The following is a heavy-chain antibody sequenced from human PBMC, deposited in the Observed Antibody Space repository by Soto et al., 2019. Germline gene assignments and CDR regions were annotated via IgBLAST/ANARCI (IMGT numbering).Heavy chain of an antibody. CDR2: ISAYNGNT. CDR1: GYTFTSYG. Sequence: QVQLVQSGAEVKKPGASVKVSCKASGYTFTSYGISWVRQAPGQGLEWMGWISAYNGNTNYAQKLQGRVTMTTDTSTSSDYQELXSLRSDDTAVYYCARGPDTYSYDSSGYYYLNAFDIWGQGTMVTVSS. J-gene: IGHJ3*02. D-gene: IGHD3-22*01. V-gene: IGHV1-18*01. CDR3: ARGPDTYSYDSSGYYYLNAFDI.